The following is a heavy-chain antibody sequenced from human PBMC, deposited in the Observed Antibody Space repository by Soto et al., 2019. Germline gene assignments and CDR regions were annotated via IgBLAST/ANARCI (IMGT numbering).Heavy chain of an antibody. CDR2: IIPIFGTA. CDR3: ARGNGYGMDV. Sequence: SVKVSFKASGGSFSSYAISWVRQAPGQGLEWMGGIIPIFGTANYXQXXXXXXXXXXXESXXTAYMELSSLRSEDTAVYYCARGNGYGMDVWG. J-gene: IGHJ6*02. V-gene: IGHV1-69*13. CDR1: GGSFSSYA. D-gene: IGHD4-4*01.